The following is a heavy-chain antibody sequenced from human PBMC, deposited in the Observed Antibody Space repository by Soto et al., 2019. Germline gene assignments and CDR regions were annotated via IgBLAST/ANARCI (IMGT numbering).Heavy chain of an antibody. J-gene: IGHJ4*02. CDR3: ARYGYYYDSSGYYPTYYFDY. CDR1: GFTFSDYY. V-gene: IGHV3-11*03. D-gene: IGHD3-22*01. CDR2: ISSSSSYT. Sequence: GGSLRLSCAASGFTFSDYYMSWIRQAPGKGLEWVSYISSSSSYTNYADSVKGRFTISRDNAKNSLYLQMNSLRAEDTAVYYCARYGYYYDSSGYYPTYYFDYWGQGTLVTVSS.